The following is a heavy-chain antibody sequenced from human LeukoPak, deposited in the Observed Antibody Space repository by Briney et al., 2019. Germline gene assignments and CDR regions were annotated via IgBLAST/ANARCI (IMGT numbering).Heavy chain of an antibody. D-gene: IGHD3-22*01. CDR1: GFIFSNHW. V-gene: IGHV3-7*03. CDR3: TTGSQQDYYDSSGYWGDFDY. CDR2: IKPDGSQQ. J-gene: IGHJ4*02. Sequence: GGSLRLSCAASGFIFSNHWMTWVRQAPGKGLEWVANIKPDGSQQYYVDSMKGRFTISRDNAKNSLYLQMNSLKTEDTAVYYCTTGSQQDYYDSSGYWGDFDYWGQGTLVTVSS.